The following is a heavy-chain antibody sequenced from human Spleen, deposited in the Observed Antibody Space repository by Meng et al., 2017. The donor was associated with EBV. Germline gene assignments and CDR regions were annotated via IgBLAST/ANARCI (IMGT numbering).Heavy chain of an antibody. CDR3: AYNNYSPRFDY. D-gene: IGHD5-24*01. J-gene: IGHJ4*02. Sequence: QVHLPQGGTGRLKPSETLSLTCAVYGGSFSGYYWSWIRQSPGKGLEWIGEINHSRDTHYSPSLKSRVTLSVDTSRNEFSLKLRSVTAADTAIYFCAYNNYSPRFDYWGQGILVTVPS. CDR1: GGSFSGYY. V-gene: IGHV4-34*01. CDR2: INHSRDT.